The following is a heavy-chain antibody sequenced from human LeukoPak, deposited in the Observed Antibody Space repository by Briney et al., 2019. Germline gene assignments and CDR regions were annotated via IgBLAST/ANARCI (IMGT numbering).Heavy chain of an antibody. CDR3: AKRGHFSSSWYHYFDY. CDR1: GFTFSIYG. CDR2: ISSDGNGI. J-gene: IGHJ4*02. Sequence: QPGGSLRLSCAASGFTFSIYGMHWVRQAPGKGLEWVAAISSDGNGIFYADSIRGRFTISRDNSRDTVSLQMNSLRAEDTAIYCCAKRGHFSSSWYHYFDYWGQGTLVTVSS. D-gene: IGHD6-13*01. V-gene: IGHV3-30*18.